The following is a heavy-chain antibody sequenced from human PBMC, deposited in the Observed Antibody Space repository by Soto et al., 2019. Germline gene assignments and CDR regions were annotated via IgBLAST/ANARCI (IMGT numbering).Heavy chain of an antibody. CDR2: IYPGDSDT. Sequence: PGESLKISCKGSGYSFTNYWIGWVRQMPGRGLEWMGIIYPGDSDTRYSPSFEGQVTISADKSISTAYLQWSSLKDSDTAIYYCARRGSSSPSDNFDFWGQGTPVTVSS. D-gene: IGHD6-13*01. CDR3: ARRGSSSPSDNFDF. J-gene: IGHJ4*02. V-gene: IGHV5-51*01. CDR1: GYSFTNYW.